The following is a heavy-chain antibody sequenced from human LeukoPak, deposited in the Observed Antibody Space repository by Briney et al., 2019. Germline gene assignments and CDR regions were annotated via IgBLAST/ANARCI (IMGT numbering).Heavy chain of an antibody. CDR3: GRGKTVSGDLDY. D-gene: IGHD2-21*02. CDR1: GFSFSVYA. Sequence: GGSLRLSYAASGFSFSVYAMHWVRQAPGKGLEWVAVISYGGSNKHYADSVKGRFTISRDNSKNTLFLQMNDLRVEDTAIYYCGRGKTVSGDLDYWGQGTLVTVSS. CDR2: ISYGGSNK. J-gene: IGHJ4*02. V-gene: IGHV3-30-3*01.